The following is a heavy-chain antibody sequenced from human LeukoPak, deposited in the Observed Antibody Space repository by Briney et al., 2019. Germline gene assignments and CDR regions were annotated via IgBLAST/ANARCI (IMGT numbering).Heavy chain of an antibody. CDR2: ISSSSSYI. V-gene: IGHV3-21*01. J-gene: IGHJ4*02. CDR3: ARPMEGYSGSGSWYFDY. CDR1: GFTFSSYW. D-gene: IGHD3-10*01. Sequence: GGSLRLSCAASGFTFSSYWMSWVRQAPGKGLEWVSSISSSSSYIYYADSMKGRFTISRDNAKNSLYLQMNSLRAEDTAVYYCARPMEGYSGSGSWYFDYWGQGTLVTVSS.